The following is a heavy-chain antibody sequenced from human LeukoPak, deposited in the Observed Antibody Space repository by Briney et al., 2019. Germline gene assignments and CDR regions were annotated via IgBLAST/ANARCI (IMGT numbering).Heavy chain of an antibody. V-gene: IGHV3-30*18. CDR3: AKDPQQLGLHY. J-gene: IGHJ4*02. CDR2: IWYGGSNK. Sequence: GRSLRLSCAASGFTFSSYGMHWVRQAPGKGLEWVAVIWYGGSNKYYADSVKGRFTISRDNSKNTLYLQMNSLRAEDTAVYYCAKDPQQLGLHYWGQGTLVTVSS. D-gene: IGHD6-13*01. CDR1: GFTFSSYG.